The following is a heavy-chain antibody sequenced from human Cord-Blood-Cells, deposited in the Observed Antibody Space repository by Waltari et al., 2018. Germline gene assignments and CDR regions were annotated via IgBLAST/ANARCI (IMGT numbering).Heavy chain of an antibody. J-gene: IGHJ4*02. Sequence: QVQLQQWGAGLLKPSETLSLTCAVYGGSFSGYYWSWIRQPPGKGLEWIGEINHSGSNNYNPSLKSRVTISVDTSKNQFSLKLSSVTAADTAVYYCARVDRGAVDYWGQGTLVTVSS. CDR3: ARVDRGAVDY. CDR1: GGSFSGYY. V-gene: IGHV4-34*01. CDR2: INHSGSN.